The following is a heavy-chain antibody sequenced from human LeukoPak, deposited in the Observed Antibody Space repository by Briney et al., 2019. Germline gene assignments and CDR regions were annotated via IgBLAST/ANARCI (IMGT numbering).Heavy chain of an antibody. J-gene: IGHJ2*01. CDR1: GGSISSSSYY. D-gene: IGHD3-22*01. CDR3: ARVSRYYYDSSGYFDL. V-gene: IGHV4-39*07. CDR2: IYYSGST. Sequence: SETLSLTCTISGGSISSSSYYWGWIRQPPGKGLEWIGSIYYSGSTYYNPSLKSRVTISVDTSKNQFSLKLSSVTAADTAVYYCARVSRYYYDSSGYFDLWGRGTLVTVSS.